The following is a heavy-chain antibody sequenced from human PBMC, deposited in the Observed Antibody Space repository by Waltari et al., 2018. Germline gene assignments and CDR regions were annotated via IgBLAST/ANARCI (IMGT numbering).Heavy chain of an antibody. CDR2: INPNSGDT. CDR3: ARESAFSTSWYPGFDP. CDR1: GYSLTSYY. Sequence: QVELVQSGAEVRKPGASVKVSCKASGYSLTSYYMHWVRQAPGLGLEWMGRINPNSGDTNSAPKFQGRVTLTSDTSVNTAFLELRSLTSDDTAVYFCARESAFSTSWYPGFDPWGQGTLVTVAS. J-gene: IGHJ5*02. D-gene: IGHD2-2*01. V-gene: IGHV1-2*06.